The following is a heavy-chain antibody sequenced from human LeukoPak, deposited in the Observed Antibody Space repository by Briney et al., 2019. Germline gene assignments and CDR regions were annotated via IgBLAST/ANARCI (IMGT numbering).Heavy chain of an antibody. Sequence: GGSLRLSCAASGFTFSSYGMHWVRQAPGKGLEWVAFIRYDGSNKYYADSVKGRFTISRDNSKNTLYLQMNSLRAEDTAVYYCAKDSEAYSYGYYYFGYWGQGTLVTVSS. CDR3: AKDSEAYSYGYYYFGY. D-gene: IGHD5-18*01. CDR1: GFTFSSYG. CDR2: IRYDGSNK. J-gene: IGHJ4*02. V-gene: IGHV3-30*02.